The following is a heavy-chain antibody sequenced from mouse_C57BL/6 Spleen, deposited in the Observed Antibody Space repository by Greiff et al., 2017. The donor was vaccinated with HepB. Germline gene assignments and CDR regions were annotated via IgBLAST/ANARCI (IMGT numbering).Heavy chain of an antibody. J-gene: IGHJ3*01. V-gene: IGHV5-17*01. D-gene: IGHD2-3*01. CDR2: ISSGSITI. CDR1: GFTFSDYG. Sequence: EVQGVESGGGLVKPGGSLKLSCAASGFTFSDYGMHWVRQAPEKGLEWVAYISSGSITIYYADTVKGRFTISRDNAKKTLFLQMTSLRSEDTDMYDCANNGYYGPAWFAYWGQGTLVTVSA. CDR3: ANNGYYGPAWFAY.